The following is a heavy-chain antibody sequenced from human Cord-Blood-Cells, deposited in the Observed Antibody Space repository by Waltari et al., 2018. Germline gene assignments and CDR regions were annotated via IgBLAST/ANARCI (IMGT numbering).Heavy chain of an antibody. Sequence: QLQLQESGPGLVKPSETLSLTCTVSGGSISSSSYYWGWIRQPPGKGLEWIGGIYYSVRTYDTPALKGRVTISVETSKNQFSLKLSSVTAADTAVYYCASRPYYDFWSGWVHDAFDIWGQGTMVTVSS. CDR1: GGSISSSSYY. CDR2: IYYSVRT. D-gene: IGHD3-3*01. V-gene: IGHV4-39*01. J-gene: IGHJ3*02. CDR3: ASRPYYDFWSGWVHDAFDI.